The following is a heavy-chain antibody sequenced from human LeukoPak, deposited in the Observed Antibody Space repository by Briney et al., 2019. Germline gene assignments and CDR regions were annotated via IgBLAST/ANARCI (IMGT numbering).Heavy chain of an antibody. CDR1: GFSLSTSGVG. J-gene: IGHJ4*02. Sequence: SGPTLVKPTQTLTLTCTFSGFSLSTSGVGVGWIRQPPGKALEWLALIYWNDDKRYSPSLKSRLTITKDTSKNQVVLTMTNMDPVDTATYYCAHRPVLLWFGGSQPQYYFDYWGQGTLVTVSS. CDR3: AHRPVLLWFGGSQPQYYFDY. D-gene: IGHD3-10*01. V-gene: IGHV2-5*01. CDR2: IYWNDDK.